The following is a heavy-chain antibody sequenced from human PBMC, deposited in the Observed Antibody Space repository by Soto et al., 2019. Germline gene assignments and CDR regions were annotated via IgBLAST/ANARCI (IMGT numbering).Heavy chain of an antibody. CDR3: ASHSSGWYGWFDP. CDR2: INHSGST. D-gene: IGHD6-19*01. V-gene: IGHV4-34*01. J-gene: IGHJ5*02. Sequence: QVQLQQWGAGLLKPSETLSLTCAVYGGSFSGYYWSWIRQPPGKGLEWIGEINHSGSTNYNPSLKSRVTISVDTSKNQFSRKLSSVTAADTAVYYCASHSSGWYGWFDPWGQGTLVTVSS. CDR1: GGSFSGYY.